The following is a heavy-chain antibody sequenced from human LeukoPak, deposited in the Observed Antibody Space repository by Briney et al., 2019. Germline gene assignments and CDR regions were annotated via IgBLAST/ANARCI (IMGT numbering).Heavy chain of an antibody. J-gene: IGHJ4*02. V-gene: IGHV3-30*02. CDR1: GFTFSSYG. Sequence: GGSLRLSCAASGFTFSSYGMHWVRQAPGKGLEWVAFIRYDGSNKYYADSVKGRFTISRDNAKNTLYLQMNSLRAEDTAVYYCARDRRIGGRYCSSTSCYPPDYWGQGTLVTVSS. CDR3: ARDRRIGGRYCSSTSCYPPDY. CDR2: IRYDGSNK. D-gene: IGHD2-2*01.